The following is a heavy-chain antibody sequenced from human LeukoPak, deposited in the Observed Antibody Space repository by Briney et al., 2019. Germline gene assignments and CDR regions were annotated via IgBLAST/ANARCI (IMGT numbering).Heavy chain of an antibody. Sequence: PGGSLRLSCAASGFTFANHAMNWVRQAAGKGLEWASAISGSGGSTSYADSVKGRFTISRDNSKNTLYLQMNSLRAEDTAVYYCAAEPRGNYFLLWDYWGQGALVTVSS. D-gene: IGHD1-26*01. CDR3: AAEPRGNYFLLWDY. V-gene: IGHV3-23*01. J-gene: IGHJ4*02. CDR2: ISGSGGST. CDR1: GFTFANHA.